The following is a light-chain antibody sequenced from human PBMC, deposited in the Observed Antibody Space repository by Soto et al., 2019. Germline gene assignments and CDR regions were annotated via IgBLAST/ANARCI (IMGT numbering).Light chain of an antibody. CDR2: EVT. V-gene: IGLV2-8*01. J-gene: IGLJ1*01. CDR1: SSDVGGYNY. Sequence: QSALTQPASVSGSPGQSITISCTGTSSDVGGYNYVSWYQHHPGKAPKLMIYEVTKRPLGVPDRFSGSKSGNTASLTVSGLQAEDEADYYCSSYAGSNNPYVFGTGTQLTVL. CDR3: SSYAGSNNPYV.